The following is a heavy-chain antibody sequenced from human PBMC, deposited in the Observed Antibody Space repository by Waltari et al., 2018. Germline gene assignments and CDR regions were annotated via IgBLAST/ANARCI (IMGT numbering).Heavy chain of an antibody. Sequence: VRLQKWGAGLLKPSETLSPTWAVKGGSFVGNYWGGTRQPPGRGWGGMGEIKHSRSTNYNPSLKSRVTISVDPSKNQFSLKLSSVTAADTAVYYCARGGLVARYFDYWGQGTLVTVSS. V-gene: IGHV4-34*01. J-gene: IGHJ4*02. D-gene: IGHD2-2*01. CDR3: ARGGLVARYFDY. CDR2: IKHSRST. CDR1: GGSFVGNY.